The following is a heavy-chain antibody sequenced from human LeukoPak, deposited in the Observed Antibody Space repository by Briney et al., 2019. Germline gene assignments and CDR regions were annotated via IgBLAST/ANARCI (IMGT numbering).Heavy chain of an antibody. CDR3: ARAIYCSSTSCYRNYYYYYGMDV. CDR2: IMPLFAAA. D-gene: IGHD2-2*02. Sequence: GASVKVSCKASGGTFSNYIFNWVRQAPGQGLEWMGGIMPLFAAADYAQNFQGRVTITTDESTSTVYMELSSLRSEDTAVYYCARAIYCSSTSCYRNYYYYYGMDVWGQGTTVTVSS. V-gene: IGHV1-69*05. CDR1: GGTFSNYI. J-gene: IGHJ6*02.